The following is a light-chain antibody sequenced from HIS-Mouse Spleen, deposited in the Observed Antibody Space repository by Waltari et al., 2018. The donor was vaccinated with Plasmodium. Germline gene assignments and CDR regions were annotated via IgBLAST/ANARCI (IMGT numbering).Light chain of an antibody. Sequence: QSALTQPRSVSGSPGQSVTISCTGTSSDVGGYNYVSWYQQHPGNAPELMIYDVSTRPSGVPVRFAGSKSGNTASLTIAGLQAEDEVDYYCCSYAGSYTLVFGGGTKLTVL. CDR2: DVS. V-gene: IGLV2-11*01. CDR3: CSYAGSYTLV. CDR1: SSDVGGYNY. J-gene: IGLJ2*01.